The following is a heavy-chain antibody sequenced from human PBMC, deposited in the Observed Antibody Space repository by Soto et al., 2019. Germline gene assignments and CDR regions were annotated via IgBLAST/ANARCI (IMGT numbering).Heavy chain of an antibody. CDR2: VSFDGSNK. D-gene: IGHD6-19*01. J-gene: IGHJ6*02. CDR1: GFTFNYYP. Sequence: QMQLVESGGGVVQPGGSLRLSCAASGFTFNYYPMHWVRQAPGKGLEWVAVVSFDGSNKYYADSVKGRFTISKDNSKNTLYLQMNILRREDTAVYYCARLPGPLVAVLYIYPLDGREAMSDVDVWGQVTTVTVSS. CDR3: ARLPGPLVAVLYIYPLDGREAMSDVDV. V-gene: IGHV3-30-3*01.